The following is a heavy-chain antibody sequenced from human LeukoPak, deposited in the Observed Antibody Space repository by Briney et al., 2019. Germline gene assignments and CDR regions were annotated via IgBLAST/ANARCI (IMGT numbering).Heavy chain of an antibody. D-gene: IGHD4-11*01. J-gene: IGHJ5*02. CDR1: GGSISSYY. Sequence: SETLSLTCTVSGGSISSYYWSWIRQPPGKGLEWIGEINHSGSTNYNPSLKSRVTISVDTSKNQFSLKLSSVTAADTAVYYCAIGRSYSNYRIGGFDPWGQGTLVTVSS. CDR2: INHSGST. CDR3: AIGRSYSNYRIGGFDP. V-gene: IGHV4-34*01.